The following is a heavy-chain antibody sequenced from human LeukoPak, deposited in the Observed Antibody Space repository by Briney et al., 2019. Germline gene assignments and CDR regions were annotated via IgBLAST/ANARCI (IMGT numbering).Heavy chain of an antibody. CDR3: AKSRNAYYFAMDV. CDR1: GFTFDSYA. V-gene: IGHV3-23*01. CDR2: ISITGADT. J-gene: IGHJ6*02. D-gene: IGHD1-1*01. Sequence: PGGSLRLSCAASGFTFDSYAMSWARQAPGNGPEWVSLISITGADTYYADSVEGRFTVSRDNSKNMIYLQMNSLRAEDTAVYYCAKSRNAYYFAMDVWGLGTTVTVS.